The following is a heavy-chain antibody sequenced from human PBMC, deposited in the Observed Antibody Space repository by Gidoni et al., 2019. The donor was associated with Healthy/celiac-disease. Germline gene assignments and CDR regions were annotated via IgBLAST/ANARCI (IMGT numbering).Heavy chain of an antibody. V-gene: IGHV4-59*08. Sequence: QVQLQESGPGLVKPSETLSLTCTVTGGSISSYYWRWTRQTPGKGLEWIGYIYYSGSTNYNPSLKSRVTISVDTSKNQFSLKLSSVTAADTAVYYCARRVIGVAGNWFDPWGQGTLVTVSS. CDR1: GGSISSYY. J-gene: IGHJ5*02. CDR2: IYYSGST. D-gene: IGHD6-19*01. CDR3: ARRVIGVAGNWFDP.